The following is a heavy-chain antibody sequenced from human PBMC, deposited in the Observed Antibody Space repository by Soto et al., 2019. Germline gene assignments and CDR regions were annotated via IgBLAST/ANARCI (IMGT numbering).Heavy chain of an antibody. CDR1: GFTFSSYS. Sequence: EVQLVESGGGLVKSGGSLRLSCAASGFTFSSYSMNWVRQAPGKGLEWVSSISSSSSYIYYADSVKGRFTISRDNAKNSLYLQMNSLRAEDTAVYYCARDSSSWSYFDYWGQGTLVTVSS. J-gene: IGHJ4*02. CDR3: ARDSSSWSYFDY. D-gene: IGHD6-13*01. CDR2: ISSSSSYI. V-gene: IGHV3-21*01.